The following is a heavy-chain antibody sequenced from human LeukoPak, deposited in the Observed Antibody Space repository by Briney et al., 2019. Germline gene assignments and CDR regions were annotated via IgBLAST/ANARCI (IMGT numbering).Heavy chain of an antibody. D-gene: IGHD1-1*01. CDR1: GFTFSSYS. V-gene: IGHV3-21*01. CDR3: ARDGNWNDGIDY. CDR2: ISSSSGYI. Sequence: GSLTLTCVTSGFTFSSYSMNWVRQAPGKGLEWVSSISSSSGYIYNPDSVRGRFTISRDNAKNSLYLKMNSLRAEDTAVYYCARDGNWNDGIDYWGQGTLVTVS. J-gene: IGHJ4*02.